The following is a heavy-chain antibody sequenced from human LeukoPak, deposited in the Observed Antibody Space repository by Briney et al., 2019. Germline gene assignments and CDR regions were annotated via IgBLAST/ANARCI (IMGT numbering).Heavy chain of an antibody. CDR2: ISSSGRTI. Sequence: GGSLRLSCAASGFTFSDYYMSWIRQAPVKGLQWVSFISSSGRTIYYADSVKGRFAISRDNAKNSVYLQMSSLRAEDTALYYCARVPGGDPVDYWGQGTLVTVSS. CDR1: GFTFSDYY. J-gene: IGHJ4*02. D-gene: IGHD1-26*01. CDR3: ARVPGGDPVDY. V-gene: IGHV3-11*01.